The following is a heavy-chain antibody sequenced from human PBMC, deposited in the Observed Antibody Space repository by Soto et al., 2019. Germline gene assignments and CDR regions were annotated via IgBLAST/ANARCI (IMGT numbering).Heavy chain of an antibody. V-gene: IGHV3-30-3*01. CDR1: RFTFSYYA. Sequence: PGGSLRLSCAASRFTFSYYAMHWIRQAPGKGLEWMAVILSDGSKQYYAESVKGRFTISRDNSKSTLYLQMNSLRAEDTAVYYCARDGMVYYGMDVWGQGTTVTVSS. CDR3: ARDGMVYYGMDV. CDR2: ILSDGSKQ. J-gene: IGHJ6*02. D-gene: IGHD2-8*01.